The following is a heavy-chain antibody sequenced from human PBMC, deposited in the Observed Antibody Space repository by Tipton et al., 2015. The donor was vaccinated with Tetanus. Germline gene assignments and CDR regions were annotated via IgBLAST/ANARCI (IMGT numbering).Heavy chain of an antibody. CDR3: AREADCSVGSCFSGDFAN. J-gene: IGHJ4*02. CDR1: GFTFSTHG. V-gene: IGHV3-33*01. CDR2: VWYDGTRK. D-gene: IGHD2-15*01. Sequence: SGFTFSTHGMHWVRQAPGKGLEWVALVWYDGTRKYYTESVEGRFTISRDNSKNTLYLQMNSLRAEDTAVYYCAREADCSVGSCFSGDFANWGQGTQVTVSS.